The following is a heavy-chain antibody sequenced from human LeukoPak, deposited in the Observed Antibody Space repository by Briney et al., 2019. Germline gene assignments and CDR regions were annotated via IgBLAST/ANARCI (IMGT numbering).Heavy chain of an antibody. J-gene: IGHJ4*02. CDR1: GYTFTGYY. D-gene: IGHD3-22*01. CDR2: INPNSGGT. CDR3: AGTPDSSGDFDY. Sequence: ASVKVSCKASGYTFTGYYMHWVRQAPGQGLEWMGWINPNSGGTNYARKFQGRVTMTRDTSISTAYMELSRLRSDDTAVYYCAGTPDSSGDFDYWGQGTLVTVSS. V-gene: IGHV1-2*02.